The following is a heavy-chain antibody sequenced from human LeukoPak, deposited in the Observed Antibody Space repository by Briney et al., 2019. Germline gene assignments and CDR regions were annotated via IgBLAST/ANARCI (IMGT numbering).Heavy chain of an antibody. CDR1: GFTFSSYS. CDR2: ISSSSSTI. J-gene: IGHJ4*01. V-gene: IGHV3-48*01. D-gene: IGHD7-27*01. CDR3: ARWGPYFDH. Sequence: QAGGSLRLSCAASGFTFSSYSMNWVRQAPGKGLEWVSYISSSSSTIYYADSVKGRFTISRDNAKNSLYLQMNSLRAEDTAVYYCARWGPYFDHWGQGKLVTVSS.